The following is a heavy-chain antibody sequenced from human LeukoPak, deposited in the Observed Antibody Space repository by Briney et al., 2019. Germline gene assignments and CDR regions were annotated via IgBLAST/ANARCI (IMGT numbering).Heavy chain of an antibody. J-gene: IGHJ4*02. V-gene: IGHV3-23*01. CDR2: ISGSGGST. CDR3: AKEGYYDSSGYYHYFDY. Sequence: PGGSLRLSCAASGFTFSSYAMSWVRQAPGKGLEWVSAISGSGGSTYYADSVKGRFTTSRDNSKNTLYLQMNSLRAEDTAVYYCAKEGYYDSSGYYHYFDYWGQGTLVTVSS. D-gene: IGHD3-22*01. CDR1: GFTFSSYA.